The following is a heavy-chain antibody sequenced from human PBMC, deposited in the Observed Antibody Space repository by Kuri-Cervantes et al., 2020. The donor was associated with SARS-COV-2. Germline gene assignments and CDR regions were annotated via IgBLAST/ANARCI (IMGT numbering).Heavy chain of an antibody. D-gene: IGHD6-13*01. Sequence: GGSLRLSCAAFGFTFSNYDMNWVRQAPGKGLEWVSYISSSRTMYNADSVKGRFTISRDNAKNSLYLQMNSLRDEDTAVYYCARYGFGYSTFYGMDVWGQGTTVTVSS. CDR3: ARYGFGYSTFYGMDV. V-gene: IGHV3-48*02. CDR1: GFTFSNYD. CDR2: ISSSRTM. J-gene: IGHJ6*02.